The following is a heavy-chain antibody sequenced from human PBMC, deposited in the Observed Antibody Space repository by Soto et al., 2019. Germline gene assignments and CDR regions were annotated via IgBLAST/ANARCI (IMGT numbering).Heavy chain of an antibody. J-gene: IGHJ4*02. Sequence: QVQLVQSGAEVKKPGSSVKVSCKASGGTFSSYTFSWVRQAPGQGLEWMGGLIPIFATTNYAQKFQGRVTITADESTSTDYMALGSLRSEDTAVYYCATDTGQAMATIGRDYYFDCWGQGTLVTVSS. V-gene: IGHV1-69*01. CDR1: GGTFSSYT. CDR3: ATDTGQAMATIGRDYYFDC. D-gene: IGHD5-12*01. CDR2: LIPIFATT.